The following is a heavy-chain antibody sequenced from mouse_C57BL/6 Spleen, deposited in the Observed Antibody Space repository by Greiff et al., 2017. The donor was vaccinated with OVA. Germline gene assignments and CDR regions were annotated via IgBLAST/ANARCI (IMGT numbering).Heavy chain of an antibody. CDR2: IFPGSGST. D-gene: IGHD1-1*01. CDR1: GYTFTDYY. J-gene: IGHJ1*03. V-gene: IGHV1-75*01. CDR3: ARRGGYYGSSLYWYFDV. Sequence: LVEPGASVKISCKASGYTFTDYYINWVKQRPGQGLEWIGWIFPGSGSTYYNEKFKGKATLTVDKSSSTAYMLLSSLTSEDSAVYFCARRGGYYGSSLYWYFDVWGTGTTVTVSS.